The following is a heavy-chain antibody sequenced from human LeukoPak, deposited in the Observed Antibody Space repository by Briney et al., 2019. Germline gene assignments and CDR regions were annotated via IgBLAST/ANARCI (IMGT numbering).Heavy chain of an antibody. CDR3: AKDRGRMSTRGRTTPSKIPAQFDY. V-gene: IGHV3-23*01. J-gene: IGHJ4*02. CDR2: ISGSGGTT. Sequence: VGSLRLSCAASGFTFSSYAMSWVRQAPGKGLEWVSAISGSGGTTYYADPLKGRFTSSRDNSKNTLYLQMNSLKAEDTAVYYCAKDRGRMSTRGRTTPSKIPAQFDYWGQGTLVTVSS. D-gene: IGHD1-7*01. CDR1: GFTFSSYA.